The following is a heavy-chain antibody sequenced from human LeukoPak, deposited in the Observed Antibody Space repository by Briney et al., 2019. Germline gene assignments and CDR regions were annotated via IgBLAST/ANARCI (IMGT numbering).Heavy chain of an antibody. Sequence: PGGSLRLSCTASGFTFSDYFMNWIRQAPGKGLEWISHISDSGNNRYYADSVKGRFSISRDNAKNSLYLQMNSLRAEDTAVYYCASKGSPLGAWGQGTLVTVSS. CDR2: ISDSGNNR. J-gene: IGHJ5*02. CDR3: ASKGSPLGA. V-gene: IGHV3-11*04. CDR1: GFTFSDYF. D-gene: IGHD3-16*01.